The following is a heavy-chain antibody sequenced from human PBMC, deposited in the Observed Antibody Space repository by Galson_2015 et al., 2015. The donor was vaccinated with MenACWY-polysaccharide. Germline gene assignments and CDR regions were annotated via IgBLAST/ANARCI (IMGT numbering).Heavy chain of an antibody. J-gene: IGHJ5*02. CDR3: ARDNRPLVLVPVINWFDP. CDR1: GFTFTDYG. Sequence: SVKVSCKASGFTFTDYGINWVRQAPGQGLEWMGNLTTYNGDTNYAQKFQGRVTVTADTSTNPAYMELTNLKSDDTAVYYCARDNRPLVLVPVINWFDPWGQGTLVTVSS. V-gene: IGHV1-18*01. CDR2: LTTYNGDT. D-gene: IGHD6-13*01.